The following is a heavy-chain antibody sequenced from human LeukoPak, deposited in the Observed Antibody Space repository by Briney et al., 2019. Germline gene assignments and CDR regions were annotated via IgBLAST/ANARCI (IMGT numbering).Heavy chain of an antibody. CDR2: VSNDGSST. CDR3: VGAAADTTPRP. Sequence: GGSLRLSCAASGFTLSNYWMHWVRQGPGKGLVWVSRVSNDGSSTAYADSVRGRFTISRDNAKNTLYLQMNTLRAEDTAVYYCVGAAADTTPRPWGQGTLVTVSS. CDR1: GFTLSNYW. D-gene: IGHD6-13*01. V-gene: IGHV3-74*01. J-gene: IGHJ4*02.